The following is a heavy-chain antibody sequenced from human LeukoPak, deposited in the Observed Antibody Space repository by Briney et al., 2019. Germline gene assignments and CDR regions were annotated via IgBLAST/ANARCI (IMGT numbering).Heavy chain of an antibody. CDR3: ARTTEGGYTYDYFYYYYMDV. V-gene: IGHV4-34*01. D-gene: IGHD5-18*01. CDR1: GGSFSDYY. Sequence: PSETLSLTCAVNGGSFSDYYWSWIRQPPGKGLEWIGEINHSGSTEYNPSLKSRVTISLDTSKNQFSLKLSSVTAADTAVYYCARTTEGGYTYDYFYYYYMDVWGKGTTVTISS. J-gene: IGHJ6*03. CDR2: INHSGST.